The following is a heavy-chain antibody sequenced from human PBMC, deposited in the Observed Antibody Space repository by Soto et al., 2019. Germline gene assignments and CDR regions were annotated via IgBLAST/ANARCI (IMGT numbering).Heavy chain of an antibody. Sequence: QVQLRESGPGLVKPSQALSLVCSVSGYSITSGGYYWTWLRQRPGKGLEWIGYIYFTGSAYYNPSLKSRMTMSVDTSKNQFSLRLSSVTAADTAFYYCARERVLRSGWFDPWGQGTLVTVSS. CDR2: IYFTGSA. V-gene: IGHV4-31*03. J-gene: IGHJ5*02. D-gene: IGHD1-26*01. CDR1: GYSITSGGYY. CDR3: ARERVLRSGWFDP.